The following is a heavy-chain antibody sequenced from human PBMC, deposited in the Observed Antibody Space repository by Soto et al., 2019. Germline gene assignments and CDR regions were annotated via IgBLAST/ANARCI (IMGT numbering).Heavy chain of an antibody. J-gene: IGHJ5*02. CDR3: PTDLTAAGRQHWEFHCSIT. CDR1: GFSFSISP. V-gene: IGHV3-30-3*01. D-gene: IGHD2-21*02. CDR2: IPYDGTNK. Sequence: GGSLRLSCAASGFSFSISPMHWVRQAPGKGPEWVALIPYDGTNKFYADSVKGRFTISRDNSKSTLYLQVDSLRPEYAAVYYCPTDLTAAGRQHWEFHCSITWGQGTLVTVSS.